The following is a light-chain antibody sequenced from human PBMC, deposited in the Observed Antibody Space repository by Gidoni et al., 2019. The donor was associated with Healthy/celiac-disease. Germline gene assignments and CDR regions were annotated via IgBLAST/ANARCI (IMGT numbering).Light chain of an antibody. CDR3: QAWDSSSVV. CDR1: KLGDKY. V-gene: IGLV3-1*01. Sequence: SYALTQPPSVSVSPGQAASITCSGGKLGDKYACWYQQKPGQSPVLVIYQDSKRPSGIPERFSGSNSGNTATLTISGTQAMDEADYDGQAWDSSSVVFGGGTKLTVL. CDR2: QDS. J-gene: IGLJ2*01.